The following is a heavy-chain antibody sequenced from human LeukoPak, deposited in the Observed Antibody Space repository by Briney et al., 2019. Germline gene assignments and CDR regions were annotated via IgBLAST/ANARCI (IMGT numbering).Heavy chain of an antibody. CDR3: ARDPHGMDV. V-gene: IGHV3-33*01. Sequence: PGGSLRLSCAASGFTFSSYGMHWVRQAPGKGLEWVAVIWYDGSNKYYADSVKGRFTISRDNAKNSLYLQMNSLRAEDTAVYYCARDPHGMDVWGQGTTVTVSS. J-gene: IGHJ6*02. CDR2: IWYDGSNK. CDR1: GFTFSSYG.